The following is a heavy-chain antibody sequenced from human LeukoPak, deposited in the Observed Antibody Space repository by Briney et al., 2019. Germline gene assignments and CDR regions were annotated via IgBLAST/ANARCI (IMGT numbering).Heavy chain of an antibody. J-gene: IGHJ4*03. D-gene: IGHD5-12*01. V-gene: IGHV4-4*07. CDR1: GGSLSSYY. CDR2: VYTSGST. Sequence: PSETLSLTCTVSGGSLSSYYWSWIRQPAGKGLEWIGRVYTSGSTNYNPSLKSRVTMSIDTSKNQFSLEVSSVTAADTAVYYCARFKWLRLGFDYWGQGTTVTVSS. CDR3: ARFKWLRLGFDY.